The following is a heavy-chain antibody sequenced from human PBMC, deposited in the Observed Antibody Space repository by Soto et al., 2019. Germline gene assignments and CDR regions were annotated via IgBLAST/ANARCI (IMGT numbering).Heavy chain of an antibody. CDR3: ARQRDGYNLNYFDY. CDR2: IFFSGST. CDR1: GGSIRSSSYY. V-gene: IGHV4-39*01. D-gene: IGHD5-12*01. J-gene: IGHJ4*02. Sequence: SETLSLTCTVSGGSIRSSSYYWGWIRQPPGKGLEWIGSIFFSGSTYYNPSFSSRVTISVDTSKSQFSLNLRSVTATDTAVYYCARQRDGYNLNYFDYWGQGTLVTVST.